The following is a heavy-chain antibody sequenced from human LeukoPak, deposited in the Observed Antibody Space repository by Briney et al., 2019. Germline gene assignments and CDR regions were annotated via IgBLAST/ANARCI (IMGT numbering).Heavy chain of an antibody. D-gene: IGHD3-9*01. CDR1: GGSISSSPYY. J-gene: IGHJ5*02. V-gene: IGHV4-39*02. CDR3: TRMPTGYPNWFDP. CDR2: ISYSGTT. Sequence: SETLSLTCTVSGGSISSSPYYWNWIRQPPGKGLEWIGSISYSGTTSYNPSLNSRVTISVDTSKNHFSLRLTSVTAADTAIYYCTRMPTGYPNWFDPWGQGAPVTVSS.